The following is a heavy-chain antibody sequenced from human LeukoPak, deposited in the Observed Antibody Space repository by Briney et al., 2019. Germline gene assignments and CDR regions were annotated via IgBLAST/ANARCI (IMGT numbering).Heavy chain of an antibody. D-gene: IGHD6-19*01. V-gene: IGHV1-2*06. CDR1: GYTFTSYY. CDR3: ARDHIALGDWFDP. J-gene: IGHJ5*02. Sequence: ASVKVSCKASGYTFTSYYMHWVRQAPGQGLEWMGRIDPNSGGTNYAQKFQGRVTMTRDTSISTAYMELSRLRSDDTAVYYCARDHIALGDWFDPWGQGTLVTVSS. CDR2: IDPNSGGT.